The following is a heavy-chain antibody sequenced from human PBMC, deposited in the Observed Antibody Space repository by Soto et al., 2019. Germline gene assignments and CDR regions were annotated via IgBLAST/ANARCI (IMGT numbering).Heavy chain of an antibody. CDR3: ARERAYCTSTTCYRKHGMHV. V-gene: IGHV4-34*01. CDR2: INQSGTT. J-gene: IGHJ6*02. Sequence: SETLSLTCVVHGGAFSGHYWSWIRQSPGKGLEWIGEINQSGTTNYNPSLRSRVTISADTSKKQFALKLNSVTAADTAVYYCARERAYCTSTTCYRKHGMHVSCPATTLTLSS. CDR1: GGAFSGHY. D-gene: IGHD2-2*01.